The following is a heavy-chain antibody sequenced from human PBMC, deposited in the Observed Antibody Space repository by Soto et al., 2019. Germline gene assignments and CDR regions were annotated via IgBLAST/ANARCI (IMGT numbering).Heavy chain of an antibody. D-gene: IGHD1-26*01. CDR3: AKAGDTGNHYFDR. Sequence: EVQVLESGGGLVQPGGSLRLSCAASGFAFSSYAMSWVRQAPGKGLERVSSISGRGDFTYYADSVRGGFTVSRDNSMDTLSLQMNGLRAEDTAIYYCAKAGDTGNHYFDRWGQGTLGTVSS. J-gene: IGHJ4*02. CDR1: GFAFSSYA. V-gene: IGHV3-23*01. CDR2: ISGRGDFT.